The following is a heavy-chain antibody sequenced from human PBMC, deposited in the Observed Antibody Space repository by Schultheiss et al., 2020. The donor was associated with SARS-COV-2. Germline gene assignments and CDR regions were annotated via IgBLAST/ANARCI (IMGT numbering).Heavy chain of an antibody. CDR2: IYYSGST. Sequence: GSLRLSCTVSGGSISSYYWSWIRQPPGKGLEWIGYIYYSGSTYYNPSLKSRVTISVDTSKNQFSLKLSSVTAADTAVYYCARHRDYYYYYMDVWGKGTTVTVSS. CDR3: ARHRDYYYYYMDV. D-gene: IGHD3-10*01. CDR1: GGSISSYY. V-gene: IGHV4-59*04. J-gene: IGHJ6*03.